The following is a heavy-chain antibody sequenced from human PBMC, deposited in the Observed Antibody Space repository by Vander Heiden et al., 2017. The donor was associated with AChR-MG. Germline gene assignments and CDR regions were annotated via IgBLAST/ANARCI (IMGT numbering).Heavy chain of an antibody. Sequence: EVQLVESGGGLVQPGRSLRLSCAASGFTFDDYAMHWVRQAPGKGLEWVSGISWNSGSIGYADSVKGRFTISRDNAKNSLYLQMNSLRAEDTALYYCAKGPDYYYDSSVQPFDYWGQGTLVTVSS. V-gene: IGHV3-9*01. CDR3: AKGPDYYYDSSVQPFDY. CDR2: ISWNSGSI. D-gene: IGHD3-22*01. J-gene: IGHJ4*02. CDR1: GFTFDDYA.